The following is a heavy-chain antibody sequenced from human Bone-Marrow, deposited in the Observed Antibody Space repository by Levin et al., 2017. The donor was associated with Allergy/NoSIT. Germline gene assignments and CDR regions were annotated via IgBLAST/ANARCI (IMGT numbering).Heavy chain of an antibody. CDR1: GYTFSAHY. D-gene: IGHD1-7*01. Sequence: GASVKVSCKASGYTFSAHYMHWVRQAPGQGLEWMGWINPNSGGTDYAQNFQGRVTMTRDTSINTIYMELSSLTSDDTALYYCARGGRDYNWNYPGGNYFDPWGQGTLVTVSS. CDR3: ARGGRDYNWNYPGGNYFDP. CDR2: INPNSGGT. J-gene: IGHJ5*02. V-gene: IGHV1-2*02.